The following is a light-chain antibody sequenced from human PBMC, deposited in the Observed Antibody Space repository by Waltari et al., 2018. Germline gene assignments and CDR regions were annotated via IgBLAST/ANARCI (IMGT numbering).Light chain of an antibody. V-gene: IGKV1-33*01. CDR2: DAS. CDR1: QDISNY. CDR3: LQYDNLPIT. Sequence: DIQMTQSPSSLSASVGDRVTITCPASQDISNYLNWYQQKPGKAPKLLIYDASNLQTGVPSRFSGSGSGTDFTFTISSLQPEDIATFYCLQYDNLPITFGQGTRLEIK. J-gene: IGKJ5*01.